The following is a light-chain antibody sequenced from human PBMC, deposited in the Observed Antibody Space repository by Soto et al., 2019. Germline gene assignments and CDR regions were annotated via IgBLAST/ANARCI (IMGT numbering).Light chain of an antibody. Sequence: DIQLTQSPSFLSASVGDRVTITCRASQGISNYLNWYRQKPGKAPELLIYAASILQSEAPSRFRGSGSGTDFTLTISSLQPEDFASYYCQQSYNVLSWTFGQGTKVDIK. CDR1: QGISNY. V-gene: IGKV1-39*01. CDR3: QQSYNVLSWT. CDR2: AAS. J-gene: IGKJ1*01.